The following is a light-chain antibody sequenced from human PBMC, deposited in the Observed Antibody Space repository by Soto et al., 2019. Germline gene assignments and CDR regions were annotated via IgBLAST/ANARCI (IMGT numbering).Light chain of an antibody. CDR3: QQYGSSRYT. CDR2: GAS. Sequence: EIVLTQSPGTLSLSPGERATLSCRASQRVSSSYLAWYQQKPGQAPRLLIYGASSRATGIPDRFSGSGSGTDFNLTISRLEPEDFAVYYCQQYGSSRYTFGQETKLEIK. V-gene: IGKV3-20*01. J-gene: IGKJ2*01. CDR1: QRVSSSY.